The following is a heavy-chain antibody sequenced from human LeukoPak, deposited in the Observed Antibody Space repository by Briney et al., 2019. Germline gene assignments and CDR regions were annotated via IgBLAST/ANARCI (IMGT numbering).Heavy chain of an antibody. D-gene: IGHD4-17*01. CDR1: TGSLSGYF. CDR3: ARGPRAPNGVLPWYFDL. J-gene: IGHJ2*01. V-gene: IGHV4-34*01. Sequence: PSETLSLTCAVYTGSLSGYFWTWIRQPPGKGLEWIGEINHSGGTNYNPSLKGRVTISTDPSTNQFSLKVTSVTAADTAVYYCARGPRAPNGVLPWYFDLWGRGNLVVVSS. CDR2: INHSGGT.